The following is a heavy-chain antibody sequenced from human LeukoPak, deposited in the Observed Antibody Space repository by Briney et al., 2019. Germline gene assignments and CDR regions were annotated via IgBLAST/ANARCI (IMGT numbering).Heavy chain of an antibody. CDR1: GYTFTSYG. CDR3: ARKVGSGWWYNWLDP. V-gene: IGHV1-18*01. D-gene: IGHD6-19*01. J-gene: IGHJ5*02. CDR2: ISAYNGNT. Sequence: GASVKVSCKASGYTFTSYGISRVRQAPGQGLEWMGWISAYNGNTNYAQKFQGRVAMTTDKSTSKAYMELRRLRSDDTAVYYCARKVGSGWWYNWLDPWGQGTLVTVSS.